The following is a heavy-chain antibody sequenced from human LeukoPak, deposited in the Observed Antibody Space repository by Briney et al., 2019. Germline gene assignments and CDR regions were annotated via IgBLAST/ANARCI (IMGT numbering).Heavy chain of an antibody. V-gene: IGHV1-46*01. CDR2: INPSGDNT. J-gene: IGHJ4*02. Sequence: ASVKVSCKASGYTFTSYYMYWVRQAPGQGLEWMGIINPSGDNTNYAQKLQGRVTMTRDTSISTAYMELSRLRSDDTAVYYCARAITGYSSSWYNYFDYWGQGTLVTVSS. D-gene: IGHD6-13*01. CDR3: ARAITGYSSSWYNYFDY. CDR1: GYTFTSYY.